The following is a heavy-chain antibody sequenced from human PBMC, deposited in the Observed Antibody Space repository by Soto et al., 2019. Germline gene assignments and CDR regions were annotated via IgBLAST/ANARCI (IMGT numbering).Heavy chain of an antibody. Sequence: EVQLLESGGGLVQPGGSLRLSCAASGFTFSSYAMSWVRQAPGKGLEWVSAISGSGGSTYYADSVKGRFTISRDNSKNTLYLQMNSLRAEDTAVYYCAKTTSYYYGSGSYYITGGIYDYWGQGTLVTVSS. D-gene: IGHD3-10*01. J-gene: IGHJ4*02. V-gene: IGHV3-23*01. CDR2: ISGSGGST. CDR1: GFTFSSYA. CDR3: AKTTSYYYGSGSYYITGGIYDY.